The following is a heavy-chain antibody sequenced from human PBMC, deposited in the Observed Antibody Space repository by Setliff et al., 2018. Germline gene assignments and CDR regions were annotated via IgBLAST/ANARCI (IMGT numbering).Heavy chain of an antibody. CDR1: GFAFSTYG. CDR3: AKSAGQQLELYYYYYMDV. J-gene: IGHJ6*03. V-gene: IGHV3-30*02. CDR2: IWYDGSNK. Sequence: GGSLRLSCVASGFAFSTYGMHWVRQAPGKGLEWVAFIWYDGSNKYSADSVKGRFTISRDNSKNTLHLQMNSLRIEDTAVYYCAKSAGQQLELYYYYYMDVWGKGTTVTVSS. D-gene: IGHD6-13*01.